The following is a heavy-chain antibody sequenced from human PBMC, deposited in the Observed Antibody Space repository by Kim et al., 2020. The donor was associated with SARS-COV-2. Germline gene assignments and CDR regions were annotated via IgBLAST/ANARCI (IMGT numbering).Heavy chain of an antibody. V-gene: IGHV3-30*04. CDR1: GFTFSSYA. CDR2: ISYDGSNK. Sequence: GGSLRLSCAASGFTFSSYAMHWVRQAPGKGLEWVAVISYDGSNKYYADSVKGRFTISRDNSKNTLYLQMNSLRAEDTAVYYCAREVGVVTGGRYYYYCMDVWGQGTTVTVSS. CDR3: AREVGVVTGGRYYYYCMDV. D-gene: IGHD2-21*02. J-gene: IGHJ6*02.